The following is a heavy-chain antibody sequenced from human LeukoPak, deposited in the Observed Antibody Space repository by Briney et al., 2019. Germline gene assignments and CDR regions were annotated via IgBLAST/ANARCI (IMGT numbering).Heavy chain of an antibody. CDR3: ARDNGGSYGFDY. J-gene: IGHJ4*02. Sequence: GGSLRLSCAASGFTFSSYAMSWVRQAPGKGLEWVAVISYDGSNKYYADSVKGRFTISRDNSKNTLYLQMNSLRAEDTAVYYCARDNGGSYGFDYWGQGTLVTVSS. V-gene: IGHV3-30-3*01. CDR2: ISYDGSNK. D-gene: IGHD1-26*01. CDR1: GFTFSSYA.